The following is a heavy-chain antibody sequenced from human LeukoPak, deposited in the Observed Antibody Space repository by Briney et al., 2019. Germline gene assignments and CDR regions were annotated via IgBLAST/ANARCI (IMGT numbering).Heavy chain of an antibody. CDR3: ARGGRGLQFLDY. CDR1: GYTFTGYY. V-gene: IGHV1-2*02. J-gene: IGHJ4*02. CDR2: INPNSGGT. Sequence: ASVKVSCKASGYTFTGYYMHWVRQAPGQGLEWMGWINPNSGGTNYAQKFQGRVTMTRDTSISTVYMELNRLTSDDTALYYCARGGRGLQFLDYWGQGTLVTVSS. D-gene: IGHD2-21*02.